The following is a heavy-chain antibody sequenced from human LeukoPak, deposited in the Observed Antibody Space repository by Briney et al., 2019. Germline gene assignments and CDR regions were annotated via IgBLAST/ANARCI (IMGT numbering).Heavy chain of an antibody. CDR3: ARREGSGSWTAFDY. Sequence: GGSLRLSCAASGFTVSSNYMSWVRQAPGKGLEWVSVIYTGGTTYYADSVKGRFTISRDNSKNTLYLQMNSLRAEDTAVYYCARREGSGSWTAFDYWGQGTLVTVSS. V-gene: IGHV3-53*01. D-gene: IGHD6-13*01. CDR2: IYTGGTT. CDR1: GFTVSSNY. J-gene: IGHJ4*02.